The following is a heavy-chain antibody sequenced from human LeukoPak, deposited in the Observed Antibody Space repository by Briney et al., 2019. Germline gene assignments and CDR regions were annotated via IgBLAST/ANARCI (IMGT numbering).Heavy chain of an antibody. Sequence: PSETLSLTCSVSGGSFSNYFWSWVRQPAGKGLEWIGRIYPSGNTNYNPSLKSRVTLSVDTSKTQFHLSLSSVTAADTAVYYCAREDSGSYYNFYYFYMDVWGKGTTVTISS. CDR1: GGSFSNYF. V-gene: IGHV4-4*07. CDR3: AREDSGSYYNFYYFYMDV. CDR2: IYPSGNT. D-gene: IGHD3-10*01. J-gene: IGHJ6*03.